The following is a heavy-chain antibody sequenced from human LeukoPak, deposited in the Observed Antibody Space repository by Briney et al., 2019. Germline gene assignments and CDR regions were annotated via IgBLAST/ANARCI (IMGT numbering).Heavy chain of an antibody. D-gene: IGHD6-13*01. CDR2: IKQDGSEK. J-gene: IGHJ6*03. Sequence: PGGSLRLSCAASGFTFSSYWMSWVRQAPGKGLEWVANIKQDGSEKYYVDSVKGRFTISRDNAKNSLYLQMNSLRAEDTAVYYCARDMRGSSSWSQWDHYYYYYYMDVWGKGTTVTVSS. CDR3: ARDMRGSSSWSQWDHYYYYYYMDV. CDR1: GFTFSSYW. V-gene: IGHV3-7*01.